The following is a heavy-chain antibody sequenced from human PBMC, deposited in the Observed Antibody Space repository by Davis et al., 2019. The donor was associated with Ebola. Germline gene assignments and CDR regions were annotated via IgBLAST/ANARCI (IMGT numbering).Heavy chain of an antibody. J-gene: IGHJ4*02. CDR3: NSVMGDY. V-gene: IGHV3-15*07. Sequence: GESLKISCAASGFTFSSYGMHWVRQTPGKGLEWVGRIKSKIDGGTTDYATSIKGRFTISRDDSKKTLYLQLNSLKTEDTAVYYCNSVMGDYWGQGTLVTVSS. CDR2: IKSKIDGGTT. CDR1: GFTFSSYG. D-gene: IGHD3-16*01.